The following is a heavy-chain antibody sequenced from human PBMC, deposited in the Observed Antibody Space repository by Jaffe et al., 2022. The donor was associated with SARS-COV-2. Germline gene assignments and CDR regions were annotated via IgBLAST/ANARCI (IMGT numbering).Heavy chain of an antibody. Sequence: VQLVESGGGLVQPGGSLRLSCVASGFTFRNYAMIWVRQAPGKGLEWVSTIYGGGGSTYYTDSVKGRFTISRDDSKNTLYLQMNSLRVDDTAVYSCAKRGYGSSWNFDYWGQGSLVTVSS. CDR1: GFTFRNYA. V-gene: IGHV3-23*04. D-gene: IGHD6-13*01. CDR2: IYGGGGST. J-gene: IGHJ4*02. CDR3: AKRGYGSSWNFDY.